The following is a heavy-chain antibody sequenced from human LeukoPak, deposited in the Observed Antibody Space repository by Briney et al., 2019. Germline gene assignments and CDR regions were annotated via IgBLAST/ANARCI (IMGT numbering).Heavy chain of an antibody. D-gene: IGHD6-13*01. V-gene: IGHV4-59*08. CDR3: ARGFGIAAAGRGSCWFDP. Sequence: SETLSLTCTVSGGSISSYYWSWIRQPPGKGLEWIGYIYYSGSTNYNPSLKNRVTISVDTSKNQFSLKLSSVTAADTAVYYCARGFGIAAAGRGSCWFDPWGQGTLVTVSS. J-gene: IGHJ5*02. CDR1: GGSISSYY. CDR2: IYYSGST.